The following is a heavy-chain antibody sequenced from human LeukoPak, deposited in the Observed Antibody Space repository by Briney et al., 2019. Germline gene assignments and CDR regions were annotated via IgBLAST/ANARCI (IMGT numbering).Heavy chain of an antibody. V-gene: IGHV3-21*01. D-gene: IGHD2-2*01. Sequence: PGGSLRLSCAASGFTFSSYSMNWVRQAPGKGLEWVSSISSSSSYIYYADSVEGRFTISRDNAKNSLYLQMNSLRAEDTAVYYCARDGFIVVVPAAGNRDDGGKGPTVTAS. CDR3: ARDGFIVVVPAAGNRDD. CDR1: GFTFSSYS. CDR2: ISSSSSYI. J-gene: IGHJ6*03.